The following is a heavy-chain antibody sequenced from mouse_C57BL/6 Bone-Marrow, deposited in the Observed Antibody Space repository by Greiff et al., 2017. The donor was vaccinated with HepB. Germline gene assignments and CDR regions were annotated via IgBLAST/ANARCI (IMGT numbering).Heavy chain of an antibody. Sequence: EVQLQESGAELVRPGASVKLSCTASGFNIKDDYMHWVKQRPEQGLEWIGWIDPENGDTEYASKFQGKATITADTSSNTAYLQLSSLTSEDTAVYYCAAKCYYGYSWVAYWGQGTLVTVSA. J-gene: IGHJ3*01. CDR2: IDPENGDT. CDR1: GFNIKDDY. CDR3: AAKCYYGYSWVAY. D-gene: IGHD2-2*01. V-gene: IGHV14-4*01.